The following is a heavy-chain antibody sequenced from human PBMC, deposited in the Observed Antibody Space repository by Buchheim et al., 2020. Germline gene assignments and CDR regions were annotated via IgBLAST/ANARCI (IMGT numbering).Heavy chain of an antibody. CDR3: AKDLARGTY. D-gene: IGHD3-10*01. Sequence: QVQLVESGGGVVQPGRSLRLSCAASGFTFSSYGMHWVRQAPGKGMEWVAVISYDGSNKYYADSVKGRFTISRDNSKNTLYPQMNSLRAEDTAVYYCAKDLARGTYWGQGTL. CDR2: ISYDGSNK. CDR1: GFTFSSYG. J-gene: IGHJ4*02. V-gene: IGHV3-30*18.